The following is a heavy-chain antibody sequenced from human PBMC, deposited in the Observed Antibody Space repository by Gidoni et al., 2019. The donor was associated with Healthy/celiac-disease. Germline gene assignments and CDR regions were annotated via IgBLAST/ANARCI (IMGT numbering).Heavy chain of an antibody. V-gene: IGHV3-21*01. J-gene: IGHJ4*02. Sequence: EVQLVESGGGLVKPGGSLRLSCAASGFTFSSYSRNWVRQAPGKGLEWVSSISSSSSYIYYADSVKGRFTISRDNAKNSLYLQMNSLRAEDTAVYYCARDRFGTSYFDYWGQGTLVTVSS. CDR3: ARDRFGTSYFDY. CDR1: GFTFSSYS. CDR2: ISSSSSYI. D-gene: IGHD1-7*01.